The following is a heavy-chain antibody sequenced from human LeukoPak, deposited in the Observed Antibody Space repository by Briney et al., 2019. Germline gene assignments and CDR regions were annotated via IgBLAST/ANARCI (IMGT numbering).Heavy chain of an antibody. CDR3: ARVCSGGSCRDY. CDR1: GFTFNTYW. D-gene: IGHD2-15*01. Sequence: PGGSLRLSCAVSGFTFNTYWMSWVRQAPGKGLEWVANIMQDGSEKYYVDSVKGRFTISRDNAKNSLYLQMNSLRAEDTAVYYCARVCSGGSCRDYWGQGTLVTVSS. CDR2: IMQDGSEK. J-gene: IGHJ4*02. V-gene: IGHV3-7*01.